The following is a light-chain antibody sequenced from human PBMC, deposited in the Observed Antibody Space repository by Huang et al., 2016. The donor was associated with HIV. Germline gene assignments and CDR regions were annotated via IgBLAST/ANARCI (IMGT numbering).Light chain of an antibody. Sequence: EIVMTQSPASLPVSPGERATLSCRASQSVSSNLAWYQQKPGQAPRLLIYGASTRATGSPARFSGSGSGTEFTLTISSLQSEDFAVYYCQQYNSWPPRYTFGQGTKLEIK. CDR1: QSVSSN. CDR3: QQYNSWPPRYT. V-gene: IGKV3-15*01. J-gene: IGKJ2*01. CDR2: GAS.